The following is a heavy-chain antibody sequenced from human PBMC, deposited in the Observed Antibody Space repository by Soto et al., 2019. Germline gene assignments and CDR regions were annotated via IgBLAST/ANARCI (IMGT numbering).Heavy chain of an antibody. CDR3: ARGPDRWVVRGVTWFDP. Sequence: SETLSLTCAVYGGSFSGYYWSWIRQPPGKGLEWIGEINHSGSTYYNPSLKSRVTISVDTSKNQFSLKLSSVTAADTAVYYCARGPDRWVVRGVTWFDPWGQGTLVNVSS. V-gene: IGHV4-34*09. CDR2: INHSGST. CDR1: GGSFSGYY. D-gene: IGHD3-10*01. J-gene: IGHJ5*02.